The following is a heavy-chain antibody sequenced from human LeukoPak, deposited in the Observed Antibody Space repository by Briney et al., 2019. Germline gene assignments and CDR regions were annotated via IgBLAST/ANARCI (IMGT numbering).Heavy chain of an antibody. J-gene: IGHJ4*02. CDR3: ARSGVGELSLYYFGY. CDR1: GGSFSGYY. CDR2: INHSGST. D-gene: IGHD3-16*02. Sequence: SETLSLTCAVYGGSFSGYYWSWIRQPPGKGLEWIGEINHSGSTNYNPSLKSRVTISVDTSKNQFSLKLSSVTAADTAVYYCARSGVGELSLYYFGYWGQGTLVTVSS. V-gene: IGHV4-34*01.